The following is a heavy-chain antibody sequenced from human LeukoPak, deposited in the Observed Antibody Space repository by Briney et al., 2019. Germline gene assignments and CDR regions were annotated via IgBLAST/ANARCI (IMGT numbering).Heavy chain of an antibody. CDR1: GFTFDNND. CDR3: TTGKGSYSDY. Sequence: PGGSLRLSCEVSGFTFDNNDMHWVRQTTGKGLKWVSAIGSAGYTYYADSVRGRFTITRDNAKQSLYLQMNSLKTEDTAVYYCTTGKGSYSDYWGQGTLVTVSS. J-gene: IGHJ4*02. V-gene: IGHV3-13*01. CDR2: IGSAGYT. D-gene: IGHD3-10*01.